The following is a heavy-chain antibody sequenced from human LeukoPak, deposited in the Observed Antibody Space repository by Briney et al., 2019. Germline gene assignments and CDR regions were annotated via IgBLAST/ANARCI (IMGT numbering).Heavy chain of an antibody. J-gene: IGHJ6*02. V-gene: IGHV4-30-4*01. CDR3: ARAQKNYYCGMDV. CDR1: GGSISSGDYY. CDR2: IYYSGTT. Sequence: PSETLSLTCTVSGGSISSGDYYWSWIRQPPGKGLEWIGYIYYSGTTYYNPSLKSRVTISVDTSKNQSSLKVSSVTAADTAVYYCARAQKNYYCGMDVWGQGATVTVSS.